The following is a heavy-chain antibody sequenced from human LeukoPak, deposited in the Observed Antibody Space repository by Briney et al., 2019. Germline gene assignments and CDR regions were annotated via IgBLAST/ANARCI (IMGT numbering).Heavy chain of an antibody. CDR2: ISYDGSNK. D-gene: IGHD3/OR15-3a*01. CDR3: AKDEDRTGWHIDY. J-gene: IGHJ4*02. V-gene: IGHV3-30*18. Sequence: GGSLRLSCTASGFTFSVYGMRWVRQAPGKGLEWVAVISYDGSNKYYADSVKGRFTISRDNSENTLYLQLNSLRAEDMAVYYCAKDEDRTGWHIDYWGQGTLVTVSS. CDR1: GFTFSVYG.